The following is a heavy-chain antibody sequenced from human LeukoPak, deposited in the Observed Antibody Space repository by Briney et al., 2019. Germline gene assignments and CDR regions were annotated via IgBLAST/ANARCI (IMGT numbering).Heavy chain of an antibody. J-gene: IGHJ4*02. CDR1: GGTFSSYA. CDR3: ARDGSGSYSDY. Sequence: ASVKVSCKASGGTFSSYAISWVRQAPGQGLEWMGGIIPIFGTANYAQKLQGRVTMTTDTSTSTAYMELRSLRSDDTAVYYCARDGSGSYSDYWGQGTLVTVSS. CDR2: IIPIFGTA. V-gene: IGHV1-69*05. D-gene: IGHD3-10*01.